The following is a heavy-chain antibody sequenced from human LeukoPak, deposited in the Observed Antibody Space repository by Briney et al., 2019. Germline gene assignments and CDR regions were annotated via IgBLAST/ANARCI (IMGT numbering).Heavy chain of an antibody. CDR2: ISSSSSYI. CDR1: XXXXSSXS. J-gene: IGHJ4*02. V-gene: IGHV3-21*01. Sequence: SXXLSCAASXXXXSSXSMNXVXQXPGKGLEWVSSISSSSSYIYYADSVKGRFTISRDNAKNSLYLQMNSLRAEDTAVYYCARDARWGQGTLVTVSS. CDR3: ARDAR.